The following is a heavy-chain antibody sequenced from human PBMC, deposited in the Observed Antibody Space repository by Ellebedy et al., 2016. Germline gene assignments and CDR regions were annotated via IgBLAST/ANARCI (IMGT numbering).Heavy chain of an antibody. V-gene: IGHV1-69*13. D-gene: IGHD1-1*01. CDR2: IIPIFGTA. Sequence: SVKVSCXASGGTFSSYAISWVRQAPGQGLEWMGGIIPIFGTANYAQKFQGRVTITADESTSTAYMELSSLRAEDTAVYYCARDPYNFYGMDVWGQGTTVTVSS. CDR1: GGTFSSYA. J-gene: IGHJ6*02. CDR3: ARDPYNFYGMDV.